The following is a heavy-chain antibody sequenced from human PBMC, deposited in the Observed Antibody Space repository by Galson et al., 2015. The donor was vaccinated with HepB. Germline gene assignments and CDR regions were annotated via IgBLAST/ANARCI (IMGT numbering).Heavy chain of an antibody. CDR1: GYTFTSYG. Sequence: SVKVSCKASGYTFTSYGISWVRQAPGQGLEWMGWISAYNGNTNYAQKLQGRVTMTTDTSTSTAYMELRSLRSDDTAVYYCARDRLITMVRGAQYYYYYYGMDVWGQGTTVTVSS. J-gene: IGHJ6*02. V-gene: IGHV1-18*04. CDR2: ISAYNGNT. D-gene: IGHD3-10*01. CDR3: ARDRLITMVRGAQYYYYYYGMDV.